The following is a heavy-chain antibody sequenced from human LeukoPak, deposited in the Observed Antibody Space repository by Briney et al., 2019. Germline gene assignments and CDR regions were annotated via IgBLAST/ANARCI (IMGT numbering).Heavy chain of an antibody. D-gene: IGHD1-20*01. CDR2: ISGSGGST. J-gene: IGHJ6*02. CDR3: ALTRYNWNGYYYYGMDV. V-gene: IGHV3-23*01. CDR1: VFTFISYA. Sequence: PGGCLRLSRAASVFTFISYAISWVRPAPGKGVEWVSAISGSGGSTYYAASVKGRFTICRDNSKNTLYQQKNSLRAEDAALYYGALTRYNWNGYYYYGMDVWGQGTTVTVSS.